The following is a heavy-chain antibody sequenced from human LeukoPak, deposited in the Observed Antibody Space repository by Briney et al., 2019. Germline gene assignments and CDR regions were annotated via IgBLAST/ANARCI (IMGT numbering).Heavy chain of an antibody. J-gene: IGHJ4*02. CDR1: GFTFSSYS. CDR3: ARDHPFRYCSSTSCYAWDY. Sequence: GGSLRLSCAASGFTFSSYSMNWVSQAPGKGLEWVSSISSSSSYIYYADSVKGRFTISRDNAKNSLYLQMNSLRAEDTAVYYCARDHPFRYCSSTSCYAWDYWGQGTLVTVSS. CDR2: ISSSSSYI. D-gene: IGHD2-2*01. V-gene: IGHV3-21*01.